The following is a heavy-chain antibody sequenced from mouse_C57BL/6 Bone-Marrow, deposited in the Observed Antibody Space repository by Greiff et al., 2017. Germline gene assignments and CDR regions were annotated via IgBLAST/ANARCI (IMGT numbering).Heavy chain of an antibody. CDR1: GYTFTSYG. CDR2: IYPRSGNT. J-gene: IGHJ1*03. CDR3: ARRGRYFDV. Sequence: QVQLKESGAELARPGASVKLSCKASGYTFTSYGISWVKQRTGQGLAWIGEIYPRSGNTYYNEKFKGKATLTADKSSSTAYMELRSLTSEDSAVYFCARRGRYFDVWGTGTTVTVSS. V-gene: IGHV1-81*01.